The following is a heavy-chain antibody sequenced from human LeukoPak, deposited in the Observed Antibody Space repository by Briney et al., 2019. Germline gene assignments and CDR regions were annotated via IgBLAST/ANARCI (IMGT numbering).Heavy chain of an antibody. D-gene: IGHD5-12*01. CDR1: GGSISSSSYY. Sequence: SETLSLTCTVSGGSISSSSYYWGWIRQPPGKGLEWIGSIYYSGSTYYNPSLKSRVTISVDTSKNQFSLKLSSVTAADTAVYYCARDRGGYDLIDHWGQGTLVTVSS. CDR2: IYYSGST. J-gene: IGHJ4*02. V-gene: IGHV4-39*07. CDR3: ARDRGGYDLIDH.